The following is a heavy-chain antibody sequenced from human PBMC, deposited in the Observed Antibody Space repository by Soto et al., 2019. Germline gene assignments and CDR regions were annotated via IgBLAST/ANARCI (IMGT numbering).Heavy chain of an antibody. V-gene: IGHV1-69*13. CDR1: GGTFSSYA. D-gene: IGHD6-19*01. CDR3: ATAGEPYSSGVWMSP. CDR2: IIPIFGTA. Sequence: ASVKVSCKASGGTFSSYAISWVRQAPGQGLEWMGGIIPIFGTANYAQKFQGRVTITADESTSTAYMELSSLRSEDTAVYYCATAGEPYSSGVWMSPWGQGTLVTVSS. J-gene: IGHJ5*02.